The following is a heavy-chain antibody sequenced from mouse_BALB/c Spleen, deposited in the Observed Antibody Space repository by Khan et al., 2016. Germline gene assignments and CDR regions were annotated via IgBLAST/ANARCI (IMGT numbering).Heavy chain of an antibody. CDR1: GFNIKDTY. CDR2: IDPANGNT. V-gene: IGHV14-3*02. D-gene: IGHD1-1*01. Sequence: VQLQQPGAELVKPGASVKLSCTASGFNIKDTYMHWVKQRPEQGLEWIGRIDPANGNTKYDPKFQGKATITADTSSNTAYLQLSSLASEDTAVYYCARGGYGSSMPFAYWGQGTLVAVSA. J-gene: IGHJ3*01. CDR3: ARGGYGSSMPFAY.